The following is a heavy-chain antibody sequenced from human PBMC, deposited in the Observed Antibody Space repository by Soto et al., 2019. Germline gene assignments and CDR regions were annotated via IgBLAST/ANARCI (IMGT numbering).Heavy chain of an antibody. CDR3: AKDAVSYNGIYDPFDI. CDR2: IDGDGSA. V-gene: IGHV3-23*01. J-gene: IGHJ3*02. Sequence: EVQLLESGGGLVQPGGSLRLSCVACGFTLSNYAMSWVRQAPGKGLEWVSVIDGDGSAKFADSVKGRLTVSRDNSKNTLYLQMDSLRAEDTAIYYCAKDAVSYNGIYDPFDIWGRGTMVTVSS. CDR1: GFTLSNYA. D-gene: IGHD1-1*01.